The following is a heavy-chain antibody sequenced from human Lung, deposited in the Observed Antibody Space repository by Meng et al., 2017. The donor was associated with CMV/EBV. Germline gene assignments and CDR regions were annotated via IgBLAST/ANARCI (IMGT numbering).Heavy chain of an antibody. CDR1: GFTFSSYW. CDR3: ARDLRVRGVKGGSRYYGMDV. Sequence: GGSXRLXCAASGFTFSSYWMHWVRQAPGKGLVWVSRINSDGSSTSYADSVKGRFTISRDNAKNTLYLQMNSLRAEDTAAYYCARDLRVRGVKGGSRYYGMDVWXQGTTVTVSS. D-gene: IGHD3-10*01. V-gene: IGHV3-74*01. J-gene: IGHJ6*02. CDR2: INSDGSST.